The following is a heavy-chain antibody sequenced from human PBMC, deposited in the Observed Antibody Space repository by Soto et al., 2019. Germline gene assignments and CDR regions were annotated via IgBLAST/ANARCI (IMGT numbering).Heavy chain of an antibody. CDR1: GFTFSSYA. CDR3: AKIPGIAVAGTRKGFFDY. V-gene: IGHV3-23*01. D-gene: IGHD6-19*01. J-gene: IGHJ4*02. Sequence: GGSLRLSCAASGFTFSSYAMSWVRQAPGKGLEWVSAISGSGGSTYYADSVKGRFTISGDNSKNTLYLQMNSLRAEDTAVYYCAKIPGIAVAGTRKGFFDYWGQGTLVTVSS. CDR2: ISGSGGST.